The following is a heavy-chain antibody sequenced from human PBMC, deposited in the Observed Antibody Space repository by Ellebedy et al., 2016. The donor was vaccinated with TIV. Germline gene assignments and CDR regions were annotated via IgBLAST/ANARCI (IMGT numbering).Heavy chain of an antibody. CDR1: SGSIRNYY. Sequence: PGGSLRLSCTVSSGSIRNYYWNWIRQPAGKGLEWIGRINISGSTNYNPSLKSRVTMSMATSKNQFSLKLSSVTAADTAVYYCAREDLRITMIRGIPTDAFDIWGQGTMVTVSS. CDR2: INISGST. D-gene: IGHD3-10*01. V-gene: IGHV4-4*07. CDR3: AREDLRITMIRGIPTDAFDI. J-gene: IGHJ3*02.